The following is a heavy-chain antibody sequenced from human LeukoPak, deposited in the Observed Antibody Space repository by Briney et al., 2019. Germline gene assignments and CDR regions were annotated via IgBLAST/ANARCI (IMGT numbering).Heavy chain of an antibody. V-gene: IGHV3-7*03. CDR3: AKGDCGSSTSCYGLDP. Sequence: PGGSLRLSCAASGFTFSSYSMNWVRQAPGKGLEWVANIKQDGSEKYYVDSVKGRFTISRDNAKNSLYLQMNSLRAEDTALYYCAKGDCGSSTSCYGLDPWGQGTLVTVSS. CDR1: GFTFSSYS. D-gene: IGHD2-2*01. J-gene: IGHJ5*02. CDR2: IKQDGSEK.